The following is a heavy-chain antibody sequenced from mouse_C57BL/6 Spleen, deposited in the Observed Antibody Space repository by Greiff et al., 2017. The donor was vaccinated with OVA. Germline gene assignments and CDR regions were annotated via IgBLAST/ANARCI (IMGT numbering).Heavy chain of an antibody. CDR2: ISDGGSYT. Sequence: EVQGVESGGGLVKPGGSLKLSCAASGFTFSSYAMSWVRQTPEKRLEWVATISDGGSYTYYPDNVKGRFTISRENAKNNLYLQMSHLKSEDTAMDYCARGGEVDWYFDVWGTGTTVTVSS. CDR3: ARGGEVDWYFDV. J-gene: IGHJ1*03. CDR1: GFTFSSYA. V-gene: IGHV5-4*01.